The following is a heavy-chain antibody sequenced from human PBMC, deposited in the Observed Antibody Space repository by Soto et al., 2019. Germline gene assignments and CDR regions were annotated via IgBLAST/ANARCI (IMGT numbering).Heavy chain of an antibody. J-gene: IGHJ1*01. D-gene: IGHD2-21*01. CDR3: TTVIGRQVVY. V-gene: IGHV3-15*07. CDR1: DFSFNDVW. Sequence: EGLLVESGGGLVKPGGPLRLSCVVSDFSFNDVWMDWVRQAPGKWLEWVGRIKSKVDGGTTDYAAPVMGRFAISRDDSKNTLSLQMTSLKTEDTAVYYCTTVIGRQVVYWGQGALVTVSS. CDR2: IKSKVDGGTT.